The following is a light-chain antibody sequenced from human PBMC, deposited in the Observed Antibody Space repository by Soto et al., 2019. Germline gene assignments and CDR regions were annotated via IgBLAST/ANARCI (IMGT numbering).Light chain of an antibody. CDR1: QTSSSW. Sequence: IQMTQSPSTLSGSVGDRVTITCRASQTSSSWLAWYQQKPGKAPKLLIYKASNLESGVPSRFGGSGSGSEFTLTISNLQPDDFATYYCQQYKDNPWTFGQGTKVDI. V-gene: IGKV1-5*03. J-gene: IGKJ1*01. CDR3: QQYKDNPWT. CDR2: KAS.